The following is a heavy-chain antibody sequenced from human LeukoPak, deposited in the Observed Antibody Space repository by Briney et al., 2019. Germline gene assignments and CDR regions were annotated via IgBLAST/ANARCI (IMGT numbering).Heavy chain of an antibody. CDR2: IYHSGST. J-gene: IGHJ2*01. V-gene: IGHV4-30-2*01. Sequence: SETLSLTCTVSGGSISSGGYYWRWIRQPPGKGLEWIGYIYHSGSTYYNPSLKSRVTISVDRSKNQFSLKLSSVTAADTAVYYCARDQVLDWYFDLWGRGTLVTVSS. CDR3: ARDQVLDWYFDL. CDR1: GGSISSGGYY.